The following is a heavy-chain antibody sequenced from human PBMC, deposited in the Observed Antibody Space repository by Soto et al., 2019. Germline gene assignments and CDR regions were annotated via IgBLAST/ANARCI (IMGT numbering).Heavy chain of an antibody. J-gene: IGHJ3*02. CDR3: AKEAMITFSTDAFDI. Sequence: GGSLSLSCAASGCTCSSYAISWVRQAPGKELKWVSAISGSGGSTYYADSVKGRFTISRDNSKNTLYLQMNSLRAEDTAVYYCAKEAMITFSTDAFDIWGQGTMVTVSS. V-gene: IGHV3-23*01. CDR1: GCTCSSYA. CDR2: ISGSGGST. D-gene: IGHD5-12*01.